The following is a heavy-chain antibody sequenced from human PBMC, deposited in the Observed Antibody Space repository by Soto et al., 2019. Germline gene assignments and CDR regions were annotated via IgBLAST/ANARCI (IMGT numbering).Heavy chain of an antibody. J-gene: IGHJ5*02. CDR2: IWYDGSNK. CDR3: ARDLDYYGSGTPWFDP. Sequence: GGSLRLSCAASGFTFSSYGMHWVRQAPGKGLEWVAVIWYDGSNKYYADSVKGRFTISRDNSKNTLYLQMNSLRAEDTAVYYCARDLDYYGSGTPWFDPWGQGTLVTV. CDR1: GFTFSSYG. V-gene: IGHV3-33*01. D-gene: IGHD3-10*01.